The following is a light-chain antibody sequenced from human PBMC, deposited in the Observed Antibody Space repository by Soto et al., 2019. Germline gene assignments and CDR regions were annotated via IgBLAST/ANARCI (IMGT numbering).Light chain of an antibody. J-gene: IGKJ5*01. Sequence: EIVLTYSPSNLELSPGESVTLSCRASRSVSSYLAWYQQKPGQAPRLLIYDASSRPTDIPARFSGSGSGTDFTLTISSLEPEDFPLYYCQQRSNWPIPFGQGTRLAIK. CDR2: DAS. V-gene: IGKV3-11*01. CDR3: QQRSNWPIP. CDR1: RSVSSY.